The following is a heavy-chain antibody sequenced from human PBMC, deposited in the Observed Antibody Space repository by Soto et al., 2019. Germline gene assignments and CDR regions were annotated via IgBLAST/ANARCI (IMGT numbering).Heavy chain of an antibody. CDR3: ASTGAHGDY. Sequence: QVQLVQSGAEVKKPGASVKVSCKASGYTFTSYAMHWVRQAPGQRLEWMGWINAGNGNTKYSQKFQGRVTITRDTYASTAYMELSSLRSDDTAVYYCASTGAHGDYWGQGTLVTVSS. CDR1: GYTFTSYA. CDR2: INAGNGNT. V-gene: IGHV1-3*01. J-gene: IGHJ4*02. D-gene: IGHD4-17*01.